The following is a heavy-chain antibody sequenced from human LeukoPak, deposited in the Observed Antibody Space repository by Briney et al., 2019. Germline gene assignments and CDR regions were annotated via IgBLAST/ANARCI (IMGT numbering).Heavy chain of an antibody. CDR1: GFTVSSNY. V-gene: IGHV3-53*04. CDR3: ARGGTPGYSSGRIDY. J-gene: IGHJ4*02. D-gene: IGHD6-19*01. Sequence: GGSLRLSCVASGFTVSSNYMSWVRQAPGKGLEWVSVIYSAGNTYYADSVKGRFTISRHNSENTLYLHMNSLRVEVTAVYFCARGGTPGYSSGRIDYWGQGTLVTVSS. CDR2: IYSAGNT.